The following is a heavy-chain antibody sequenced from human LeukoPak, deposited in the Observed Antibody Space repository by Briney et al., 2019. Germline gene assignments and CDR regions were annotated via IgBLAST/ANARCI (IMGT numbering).Heavy chain of an antibody. D-gene: IGHD3-22*01. CDR1: GFTFKDYY. Sequence: PGGSLKLSCAGSGFTFKDYYMSWIRQAPGKGLEWISYIGYSGSPIYYADSVKGRFTISRDNAKNSLYLQLNSLRDDDTAVYYCAKDRVRNHYSDSSGYYPPFKAFDIWGQGTTVTVSS. V-gene: IGHV3-11*01. J-gene: IGHJ3*02. CDR2: IGYSGSPI. CDR3: AKDRVRNHYSDSSGYYPPFKAFDI.